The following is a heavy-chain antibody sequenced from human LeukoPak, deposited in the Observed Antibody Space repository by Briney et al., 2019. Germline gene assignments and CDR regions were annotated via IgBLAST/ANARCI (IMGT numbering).Heavy chain of an antibody. J-gene: IGHJ4*03. CDR3: ARDRQGDYYGAAAYSYYFDY. Sequence: SETLSLTCTVSGASISRYHWSWVRQAAGKGLEWIGRIYTSGITNYNPSLNSRVTISVDKPKNLFSLRLSSMTAADTAVYYCARDRQGDYYGAAAYSYYFDYWGHGTLVTVSS. CDR2: IYTSGIT. V-gene: IGHV4-4*07. CDR1: GASISRYH. D-gene: IGHD3-10*01.